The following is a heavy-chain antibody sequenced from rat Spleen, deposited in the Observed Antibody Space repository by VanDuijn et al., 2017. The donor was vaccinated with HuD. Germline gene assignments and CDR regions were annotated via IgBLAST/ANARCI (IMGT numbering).Heavy chain of an antibody. V-gene: IGHV2-47*01. D-gene: IGHD1-2*01. J-gene: IGHJ2*01. CDR2: IWGNGDT. CDR1: GLSLPSNS. Sequence: QVQLKESGPGLVQPSQTLSLTCTVSGLSLPSNSVSWIRQPPGKGLEWMGVIWGNGDTDYTSGIKSRLSISRDSSKSQVFLKMNSLQTGDTATYYCARADVASISTDGFWGQGVMVTVSS. CDR3: ARADVASISTDGF.